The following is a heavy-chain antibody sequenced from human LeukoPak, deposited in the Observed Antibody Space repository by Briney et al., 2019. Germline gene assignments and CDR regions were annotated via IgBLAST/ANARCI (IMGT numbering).Heavy chain of an antibody. CDR3: ARGPRIFGVPIDY. CDR2: ISYDGSNK. J-gene: IGHJ4*02. V-gene: IGHV3-30*04. D-gene: IGHD3-3*01. Sequence: PGGSLRLSCAASGFTFSSYAMHWVRQAPGKGLEWVAVISYDGSNKYYADSVKGRFTISRDNSKNTLYLQMNSLRAEDTAVYYCARGPRIFGVPIDYWGQGTLVTVSS. CDR1: GFTFSSYA.